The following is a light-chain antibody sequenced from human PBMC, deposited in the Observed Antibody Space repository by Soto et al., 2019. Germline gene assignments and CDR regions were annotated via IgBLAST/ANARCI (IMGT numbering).Light chain of an antibody. V-gene: IGLV2-14*01. CDR3: CSYVSSKIYV. CDR2: EVS. CDR1: RTDVGGYNF. Sequence: QSVLTQPASVSGSPGQSITISCTGTRTDVGGYNFVSWYQQHPGKAPKLIIYEVSNRPSGVSNRFSGSKSDNTASLTISGLQAEDEADYYCCSYVSSKIYVFGTGTKV. J-gene: IGLJ1*01.